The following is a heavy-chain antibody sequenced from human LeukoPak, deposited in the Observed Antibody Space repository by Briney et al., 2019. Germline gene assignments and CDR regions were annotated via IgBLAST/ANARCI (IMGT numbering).Heavy chain of an antibody. V-gene: IGHV4-59*08. CDR2: VHKTGSI. D-gene: IGHD1-26*01. Sequence: SETLSLTCTVSGDSISAYYWSWVRQPPGKGLEWIAFVHKTGSINYNPSLKSRATISMDTSNSQFSLHVNSVTAADAAVYYCTKYGGSPANYFDSWGPGTLVTVSP. CDR1: GDSISAYY. CDR3: TKYGGSPANYFDS. J-gene: IGHJ4*02.